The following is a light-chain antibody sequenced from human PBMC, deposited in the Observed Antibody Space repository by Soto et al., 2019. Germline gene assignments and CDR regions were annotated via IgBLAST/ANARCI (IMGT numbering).Light chain of an antibody. V-gene: IGKV3-20*01. J-gene: IGKJ4*01. CDR3: QQYSSSLT. CDR1: QSLSTDY. CDR2: DAS. Sequence: EIVLTQSPGTLSLSPGERATLSCRASQSLSTDYLAWYQQRPGQSPRLLIYDASTRATGFPDRFSGSGSWTDFTLTISRLEHEDFAAYYCQQYSSSLTCGGGNKVEIK.